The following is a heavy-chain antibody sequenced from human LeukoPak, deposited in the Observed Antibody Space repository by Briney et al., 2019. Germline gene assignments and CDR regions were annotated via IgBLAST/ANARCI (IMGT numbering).Heavy chain of an antibody. J-gene: IGHJ4*02. V-gene: IGHV4-39*02. Sequence: PSETLSLTCTVSGGSISSSSCYWGWIRQPPGKGLEWIGSIYYSGSTYYNPSLKSRVTISVDTSKNQFSLKLSSVTAADTAVYYCAREPRFDSSGYYSDYWGQGTLVTVSS. D-gene: IGHD3-22*01. CDR1: GGSISSSSCY. CDR2: IYYSGST. CDR3: AREPRFDSSGYYSDY.